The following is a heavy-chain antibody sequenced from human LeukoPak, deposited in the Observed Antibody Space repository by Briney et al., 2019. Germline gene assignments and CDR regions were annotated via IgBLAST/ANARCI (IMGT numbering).Heavy chain of an antibody. CDR2: IKKDGSEQ. CDR3: ARDLGWLQSDY. V-gene: IGHV3-7*01. CDR1: GFTFSSYG. J-gene: IGHJ4*02. Sequence: GRSLRLSCAAAGFTFSSYGMNWFRQAPGKGLEWVTTIKKDGSEQYYVDSMKGRLTISRDNAKNSVYLQIHNLRAEDTAVYYCARDLGWLQSDYWGQGTLVTVSS. D-gene: IGHD5-24*01.